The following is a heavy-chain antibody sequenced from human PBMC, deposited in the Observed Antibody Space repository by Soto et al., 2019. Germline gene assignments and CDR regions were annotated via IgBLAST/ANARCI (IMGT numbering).Heavy chain of an antibody. D-gene: IGHD6-13*01. J-gene: IGHJ5*02. CDR2: IWYDGSNK. CDR3: ARSAAAGTDSNWFDP. Sequence: QVQLVESGGGVVQPGRSLRLSCEASGFTFSSYGMHWVRQAPGKGLEWVAVIWYDGSNKYYADSVKGRFTISRDNSKNTLYLQMNSLRAEDTAVYYCARSAAAGTDSNWFDPWGQGTLVTVSS. CDR1: GFTFSSYG. V-gene: IGHV3-33*01.